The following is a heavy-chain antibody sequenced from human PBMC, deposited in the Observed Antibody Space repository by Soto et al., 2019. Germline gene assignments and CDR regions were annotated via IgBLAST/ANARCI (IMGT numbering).Heavy chain of an antibody. D-gene: IGHD3-10*01. CDR1: GFTFSDYA. V-gene: IGHV3-23*01. J-gene: IGHJ4*02. CDR2: ISGGSSVT. CDR3: AKVLSKNYYYPFDF. Sequence: PGGSLRLSCTASGFTFSDYAMAWVRQAPGKGLEWVSTISGGSSVTYYGDSVKGRFTISRYNAKKTLFMQLNRLSAADTATYYCAKVLSKNYYYPFDFWGQGT.